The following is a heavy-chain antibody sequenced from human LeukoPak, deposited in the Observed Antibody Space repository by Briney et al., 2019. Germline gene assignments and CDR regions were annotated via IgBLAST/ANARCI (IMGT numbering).Heavy chain of an antibody. CDR3: ARVGVPAAMTWVEFDY. CDR1: GYTFTGYY. D-gene: IGHD2-2*01. Sequence: ASVKVSCKASGYTFTGYYMHWVRQAPGQGLEWMGWINPNSGGTNYAQKFQGRVTMTRDTSINIVYMELSGLRSDDTAVYYCARVGVPAAMTWVEFDYWGQGTLVTVSS. CDR2: INPNSGGT. V-gene: IGHV1-2*02. J-gene: IGHJ4*02.